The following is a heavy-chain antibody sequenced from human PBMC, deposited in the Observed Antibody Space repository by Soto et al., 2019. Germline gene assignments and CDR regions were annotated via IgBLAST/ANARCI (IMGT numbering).Heavy chain of an antibody. CDR3: ARDTYDDY. V-gene: IGHV3-66*01. J-gene: IGHJ4*02. Sequence: EVQLVESGGGLVQPGGSLRLSCAASGVTVSNNYMSWVRQAPGKGLEWVSVIYSGGRTYYADSVKGRFIISRDSSKNRLYLQMNSLRAEDTAVYYCARDTYDDYRGQGTLDTVSS. CDR1: GVTVSNNY. D-gene: IGHD3-3*01. CDR2: IYSGGRT.